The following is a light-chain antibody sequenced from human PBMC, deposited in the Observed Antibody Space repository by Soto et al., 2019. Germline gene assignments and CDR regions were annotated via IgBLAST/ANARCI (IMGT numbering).Light chain of an antibody. Sequence: DIQLTQSPSPLSASVGDRVAITCLASQSISTYLNWYQQKPGKAPKVLIYSASNLQSGVPPRFSGSGSGTDFTLTISILQPEDVATYFCQQSYRTPITFGQGTRLEIK. J-gene: IGKJ5*01. CDR1: QSISTY. CDR2: SAS. CDR3: QQSYRTPIT. V-gene: IGKV1-39*01.